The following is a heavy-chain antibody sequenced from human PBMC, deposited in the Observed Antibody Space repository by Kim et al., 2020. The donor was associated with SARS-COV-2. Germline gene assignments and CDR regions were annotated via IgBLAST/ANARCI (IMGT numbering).Heavy chain of an antibody. CDR1: GVSISSYY. V-gene: IGHV4-59*08. CDR3: ARQLIYCSSNSCYDNYYYSGMDV. J-gene: IGHJ6*02. D-gene: IGHD2-2*01. Sequence: SETLSLTCTVSGVSISSYYWSWIRQPPGKGLEWIGYIYYSGSTNYNASLKSRVTISVDTSKNQFTLKLSSVTAADTAVYYYARQLIYCSSNSCYDNYYYSGMDVWGQGTTVTVSS. CDR2: IYYSGST.